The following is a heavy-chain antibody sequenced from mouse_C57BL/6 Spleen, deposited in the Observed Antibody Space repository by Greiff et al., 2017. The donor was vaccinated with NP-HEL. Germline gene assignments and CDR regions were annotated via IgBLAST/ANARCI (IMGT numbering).Heavy chain of an antibody. Sequence: VQLQQSGAELVKPGASVKLSCTASGFNIKDYYMHWVKQRTEQGLEWIGRIDPEDGETKYAQKFQGKATITADTSSNTAYLQLSSLTSEDTAVYYWASPLYDGPYGDYWGQGTTLTVSS. J-gene: IGHJ2*01. V-gene: IGHV14-2*01. CDR2: IDPEDGET. CDR1: GFNIKDYY. D-gene: IGHD2-3*01. CDR3: ASPLYDGPYGDY.